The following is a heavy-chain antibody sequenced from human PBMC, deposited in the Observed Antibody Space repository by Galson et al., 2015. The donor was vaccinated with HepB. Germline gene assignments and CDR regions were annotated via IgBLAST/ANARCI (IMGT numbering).Heavy chain of an antibody. V-gene: IGHV3-30-3*01. D-gene: IGHD2-2*01. CDR2: ISYDGSNK. J-gene: IGHJ6*02. Sequence: SLRLSCAASGFTFSSYAMHWVRQAPGKGLEWVAVISYDGSNKYYADSVKGRFTISRDNSKNTLYLQMNSLRAEDTAVYYCARDFLVSCSSTSCYHLPAVYYYGMDVWGQGTTVTVS. CDR1: GFTFSSYA. CDR3: ARDFLVSCSSTSCYHLPAVYYYGMDV.